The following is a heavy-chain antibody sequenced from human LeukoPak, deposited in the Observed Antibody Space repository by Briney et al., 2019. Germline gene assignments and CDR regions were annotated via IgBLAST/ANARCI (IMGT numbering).Heavy chain of an antibody. D-gene: IGHD1-26*01. CDR1: GYTFTSYA. J-gene: IGHJ6*04. Sequence: ASVKVSCKASGYTFTSYAMNWVRQAPGQGLEWMGWINPNHGDTNYAQKFQDRVSMTRDTSISTAYMHLSRLRSADTAVYYCARDLRGIVGATHGWDVWGKGTTVTVSS. V-gene: IGHV1-2*02. CDR3: ARDLRGIVGATHGWDV. CDR2: INPNHGDT.